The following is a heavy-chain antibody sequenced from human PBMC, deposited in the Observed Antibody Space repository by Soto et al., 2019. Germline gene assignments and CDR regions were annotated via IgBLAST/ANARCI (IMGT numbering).Heavy chain of an antibody. V-gene: IGHV1-8*01. Sequence: QVQLVQSGAEVKKPGASVKVSCQASGYTFTSYDINWVRQATGQGLEWMGWMNPNNTNTGYAQKFQGRLTMTRNTAMGTAYMELSSLTSEDTAVYYCARGFSPEDRGGYDYWGQGTMVTVSS. CDR3: ARGFSPEDRGGYDY. CDR1: GYTFTSYD. CDR2: MNPNNTNT. D-gene: IGHD3-10*01. J-gene: IGHJ4*02.